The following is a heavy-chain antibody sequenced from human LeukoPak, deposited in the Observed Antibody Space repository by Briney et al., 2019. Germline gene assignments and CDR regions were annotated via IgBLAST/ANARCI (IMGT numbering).Heavy chain of an antibody. Sequence: PGGSLRLSCAASGFSFSDSPMHSVRQASGKGLEWVDRVRGRANSYATGYAASVEGRFTISRDDSENTAYLQMNSLIIEDTAVYYCTRQRPQTGTFDYWGQGVLVTVSS. CDR2: VRGRANSYAT. CDR3: TRQRPQTGTFDY. CDR1: GFSFSDSP. D-gene: IGHD1/OR15-1a*01. J-gene: IGHJ4*02. V-gene: IGHV3-73*01.